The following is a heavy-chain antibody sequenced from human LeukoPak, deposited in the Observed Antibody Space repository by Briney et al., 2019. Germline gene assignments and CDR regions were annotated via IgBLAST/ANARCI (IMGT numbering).Heavy chain of an antibody. D-gene: IGHD5-12*01. Sequence: SETLSLTCAVYGGSFSGYYWSWIRQPPGKGLEWIGEINHSGSTYYNPSLKSRVTISVDTSKNQFSLKLSSVTAADTAVYYCASKKRGYSGYVVDYWGQGTLVTVSS. CDR1: GGSFSGYY. CDR3: ASKKRGYSGYVVDY. V-gene: IGHV4-34*01. J-gene: IGHJ4*02. CDR2: INHSGST.